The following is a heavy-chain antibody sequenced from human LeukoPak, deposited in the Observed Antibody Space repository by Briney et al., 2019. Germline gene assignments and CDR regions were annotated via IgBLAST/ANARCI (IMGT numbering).Heavy chain of an antibody. J-gene: IGHJ5*02. CDR2: IQSDGKQE. CDR3: ARDRSGDDYFWSGYYKNYFAP. Sequence: GGSLRLSCATSGYTFNSFGMHWVRQAPGKGLEWLSFIQSDGKQEHYADSVKGRFTISGDNSKKMVYLQMHSLSHDDTAVYYFARDRSGDDYFWSGYYKNYFAPWGQGTLVTVPS. V-gene: IGHV3-30*02. CDR1: GYTFNSFG. D-gene: IGHD3-3*01.